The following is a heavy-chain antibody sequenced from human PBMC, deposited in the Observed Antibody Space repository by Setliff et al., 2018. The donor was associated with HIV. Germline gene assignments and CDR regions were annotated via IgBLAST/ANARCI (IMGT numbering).Heavy chain of an antibody. J-gene: IGHJ4*02. V-gene: IGHV4-4*09. Sequence: PSETLSLTCTVSGGSISSYYWSWVRQPPGKGLEWIGYIYTTGSTNYNPSLKSRVTMSIDTSKNHFSLKLSSVTAADTAVYFCAGDYAGSGRPFDYWGQGTLVTVSS. CDR3: AGDYAGSGRPFDY. D-gene: IGHD4-17*01. CDR1: GGSISSYY. CDR2: IYTTGST.